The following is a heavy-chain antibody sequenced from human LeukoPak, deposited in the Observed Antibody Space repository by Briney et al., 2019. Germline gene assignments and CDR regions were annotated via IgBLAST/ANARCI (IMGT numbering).Heavy chain of an antibody. V-gene: IGHV1-2*06. CDR3: AREMWYDSSGYYYGY. Sequence: ASVKVSCKASGYTFTGYYMHWVRQAPGQGLEWMGRINPNSGGTNYAQKFQGRATMTRDTSISTAYMELSRLRSDDTAVYYCAREMWYDSSGYYYGYWGQGTLVTVSS. D-gene: IGHD3-22*01. J-gene: IGHJ4*02. CDR1: GYTFTGYY. CDR2: INPNSGGT.